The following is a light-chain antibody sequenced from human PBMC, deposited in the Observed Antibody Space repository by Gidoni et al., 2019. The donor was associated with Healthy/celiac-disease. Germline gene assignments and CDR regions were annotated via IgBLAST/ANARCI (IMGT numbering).Light chain of an antibody. CDR1: SSDVGGYNY. J-gene: IGLJ2*01. V-gene: IGLV2-14*03. Sequence: QSALTQPASVSGSPGQSITISCTGTSSDVGGYNYVPWYQQHPGKAPKLMIYDVSNRPSGVSNRFSGSKSGNTASLTISGLQAEDEADYYCSSYTSSSIPVVFGGGTKLTVL. CDR3: SSYTSSSIPVV. CDR2: DVS.